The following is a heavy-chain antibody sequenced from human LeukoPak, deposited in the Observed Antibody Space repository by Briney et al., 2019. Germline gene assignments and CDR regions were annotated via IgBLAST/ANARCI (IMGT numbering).Heavy chain of an antibody. J-gene: IGHJ4*02. CDR3: ARCPRWAHFDY. D-gene: IGHD4-23*01. V-gene: IGHV3-7*04. CDR2: IRHDGSNV. CDR1: GFDIRDYY. Sequence: PGGSLRLSCEASGFDIRDYYMSWVRQAPGKGLEWVGDIRHDGSNVYNVDLVRGRFTISRDIGKNSLFLQMNSLKDEDTAVYYCARCPRWAHFDYWGQGTLVTVSS.